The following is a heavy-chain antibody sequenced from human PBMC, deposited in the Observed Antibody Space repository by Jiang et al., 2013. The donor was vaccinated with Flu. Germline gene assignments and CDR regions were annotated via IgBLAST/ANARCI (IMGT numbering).Heavy chain of an antibody. Sequence: VQSGSELKKPGASVKISCKTSGYSLTTYSINWVRQAPGQGLEWMGWINPNTGSPIYAQGFTGRFVSSLDTSVGTAYLQINNLEAEDTAVYFCARRSPTDYWGQGTLVTVSS. CDR2: INPNTGSP. V-gene: IGHV7-4-1*02. D-gene: IGHD3-16*02. J-gene: IGHJ4*02. CDR1: GYSLTTYS. CDR3: ARRSPTDY.